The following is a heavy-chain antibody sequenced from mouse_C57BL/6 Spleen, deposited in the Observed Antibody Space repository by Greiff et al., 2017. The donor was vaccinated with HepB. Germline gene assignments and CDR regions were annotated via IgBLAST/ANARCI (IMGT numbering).Heavy chain of an antibody. CDR2: IDPEDGDT. D-gene: IGHD1-1*01. Sequence: EVQLQQSGAELVRPGASVKLSCTASGFNIKDYYMHWVKQRPEQGLEWIGRIDPEDGDTEYAPKFQGKATMTADTSSNTAYLQLSSLTAEDTAVYYCTTEKDYDGSSWGFAYWGQGTLVTVSA. CDR3: TTEKDYDGSSWGFAY. CDR1: GFNIKDYY. J-gene: IGHJ3*01. V-gene: IGHV14-1*01.